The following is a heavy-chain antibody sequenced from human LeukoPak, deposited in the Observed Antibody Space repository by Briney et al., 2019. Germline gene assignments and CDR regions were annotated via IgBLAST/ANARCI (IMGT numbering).Heavy chain of an antibody. CDR1: GGTFSSYA. D-gene: IGHD2-15*01. CDR2: IIPVFGTA. Sequence: SVKVSCKASGGTFSSYAISWVRQAPGQGLEWMGGIIPVFGTANYAQKFQGRVTMTRDTSTSTVYMELSSLRSEDTAVYYCARLTFSQWYLPGGTAYFDYWGQGTLVTVSS. V-gene: IGHV1-69*05. J-gene: IGHJ4*02. CDR3: ARLTFSQWYLPGGTAYFDY.